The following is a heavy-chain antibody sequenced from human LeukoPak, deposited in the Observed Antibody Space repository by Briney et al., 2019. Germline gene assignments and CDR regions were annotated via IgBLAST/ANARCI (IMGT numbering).Heavy chain of an antibody. D-gene: IGHD2-2*01. Sequence: ASVKVSCKASGYTFTNYFIHWVRQAPGQGLEWMGIINPSGGRTSYAKKFQGRVTMTRDMSTSTVYMELSSLRSEDTAVYFCARAPQRAIRRYYYYYMDVWGKGTTVTVSS. J-gene: IGHJ6*03. CDR3: ARAPQRAIRRYYYYYMDV. CDR1: GYTFTNYF. V-gene: IGHV1-46*01. CDR2: INPSGGRT.